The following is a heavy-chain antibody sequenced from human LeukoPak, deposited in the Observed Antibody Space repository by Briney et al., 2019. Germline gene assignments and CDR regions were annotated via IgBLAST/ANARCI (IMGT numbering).Heavy chain of an antibody. Sequence: GGSLRLSCAASGFTFRNCWMSWVRQAPGTGLEWVANIKQDGSDRNYVTSVRGRFTISRDNAESSLYLQMNSLRAEDTAVYYCVRNLAVAGTCFDSWGQGTLVTVSS. CDR1: GFTFRNCW. J-gene: IGHJ4*02. V-gene: IGHV3-7*03. CDR3: VRNLAVAGTCFDS. D-gene: IGHD6-19*01. CDR2: IKQDGSDR.